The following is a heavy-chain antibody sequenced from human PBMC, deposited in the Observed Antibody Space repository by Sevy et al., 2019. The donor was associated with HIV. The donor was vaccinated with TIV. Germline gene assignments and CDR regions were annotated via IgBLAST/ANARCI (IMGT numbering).Heavy chain of an antibody. J-gene: IGHJ5*02. D-gene: IGHD3-9*01. CDR1: GFNVNNYG. Sequence: GGSLSLSCEVSGFNVNNYGMHWVRQAPGKGLEWVAMVPYDGSKSHYVDSVKGRFTISRDYSENTLYLQMNNLRVEDTAVYYCARDHNTGWCNWFDPWGQGTLVTVSS. CDR2: VPYDGSKS. CDR3: ARDHNTGWCNWFDP. V-gene: IGHV3-30*02.